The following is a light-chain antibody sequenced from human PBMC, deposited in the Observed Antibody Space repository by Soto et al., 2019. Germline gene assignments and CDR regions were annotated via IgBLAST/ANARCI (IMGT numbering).Light chain of an antibody. Sequence: IQMTQSPDSLSASLGDRVTVTCRASQDIRQSVNWYQQKPAKPPKLLIYAAHILESGVPSRFSASGSGTDFALTISSLQPEDVGTYFCQQSSVTPHTFGQGTLLQIK. J-gene: IGKJ2*01. CDR1: QDIRQS. CDR2: AAH. CDR3: QQSSVTPHT. V-gene: IGKV1-39*01.